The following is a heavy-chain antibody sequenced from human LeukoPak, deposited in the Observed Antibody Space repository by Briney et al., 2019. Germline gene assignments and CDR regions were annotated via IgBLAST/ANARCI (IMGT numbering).Heavy chain of an antibody. D-gene: IGHD3-10*01. V-gene: IGHV1-2*02. Sequence: ASVTVSCKASGYTFTGYYMYWVRQAPGQGLEWMGWINPNSGGTKYAQKFQGRVTMTRDTSISTAYMELSRLKSDDTAVYYCARGAKTHYYGSGSYRTGNWFDPWGQGILVTVSS. CDR2: INPNSGGT. J-gene: IGHJ5*02. CDR3: ARGAKTHYYGSGSYRTGNWFDP. CDR1: GYTFTGYY.